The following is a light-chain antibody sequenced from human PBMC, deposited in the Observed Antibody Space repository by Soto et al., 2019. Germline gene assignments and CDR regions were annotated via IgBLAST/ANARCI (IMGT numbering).Light chain of an antibody. CDR1: RLGSKY. V-gene: IGLV3-1*01. CDR2: EDT. J-gene: IGLJ3*02. Sequence: SYELSQPPSVSVSPGQTASITCSGDRLGSKYAFWYQQKPGQSPVLLIYEDTRRPSGIPERFSGSNSGNTAKLTSSGTQARDEADYYCQAWDSSTWVFGGGTKLTVL. CDR3: QAWDSSTWV.